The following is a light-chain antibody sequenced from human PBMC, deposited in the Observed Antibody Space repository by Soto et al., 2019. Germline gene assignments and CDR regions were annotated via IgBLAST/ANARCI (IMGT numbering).Light chain of an antibody. J-gene: IGKJ5*01. CDR3: QQYNIWRSIT. V-gene: IGKV3-15*01. CDR1: QSVRNK. Sequence: EVVMTQSPATRSVSPGERATISGRASQSVRNKVAWYQPQPGQTPRVIIYDTSTRAADIPARFSGSGYGTYFTLTISSLQSQDFAVYYCQQYNIWRSITFGQGTRLDIK. CDR2: DTS.